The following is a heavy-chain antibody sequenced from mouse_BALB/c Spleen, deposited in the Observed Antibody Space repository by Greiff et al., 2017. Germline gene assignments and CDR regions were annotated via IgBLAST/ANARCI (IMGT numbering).Heavy chain of an antibody. CDR1: GYTFTSYW. Sequence: QVQLQQSGAELAKPGASVKMSCKASGYTFTSYWMHWVKQRPGQGLEWIGYINPSTGYTEYNQKFKDKATLTADKSSSTAYMQLSSLTSEDSAVYYCARWGDYYGSSWYFDVWGAGTTVTVSS. J-gene: IGHJ1*01. CDR3: ARWGDYYGSSWYFDV. V-gene: IGHV1-7*01. D-gene: IGHD1-1*01. CDR2: INPSTGYT.